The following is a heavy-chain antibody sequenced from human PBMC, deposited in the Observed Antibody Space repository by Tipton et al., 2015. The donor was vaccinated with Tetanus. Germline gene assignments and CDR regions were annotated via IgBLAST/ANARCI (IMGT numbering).Heavy chain of an antibody. CDR2: ISGSSNTQ. D-gene: IGHD3-16*01. J-gene: IGHJ4*02. CDR1: GFGFSDSY. Sequence: GSLRLSCAASGFGFSDSYMSWIRQSPGKGLEWVSYISGSSNTQYVADSVKGRMTTSRDNAKRSLYLQMDSLRVEDTAVYYCAKEIRPNDSWGQGTLVTVSS. CDR3: AKEIRPNDS. V-gene: IGHV3-11*01.